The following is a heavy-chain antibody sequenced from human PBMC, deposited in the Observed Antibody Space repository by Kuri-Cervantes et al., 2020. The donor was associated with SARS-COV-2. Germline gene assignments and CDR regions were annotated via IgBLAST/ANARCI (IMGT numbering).Heavy chain of an antibody. V-gene: IGHV3-64D*08. Sequence: GESLKISCSASGFTFSSYAMHWVRQAPGKGLEYVSAISSNGGSTYYADSVKGRFTISRDNSKNTLYLQMSSLRAEDTAVYYCAKWASSSGYYFKSWFDPWGQGTRVTGSS. CDR1: GFTFSSYA. J-gene: IGHJ5*02. D-gene: IGHD3-22*01. CDR2: ISSNGGST. CDR3: AKWASSSGYYFKSWFDP.